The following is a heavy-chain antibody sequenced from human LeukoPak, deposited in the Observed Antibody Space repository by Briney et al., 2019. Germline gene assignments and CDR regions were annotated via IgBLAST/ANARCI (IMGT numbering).Heavy chain of an antibody. CDR3: ARDRAYYYDSSGYYPDY. J-gene: IGHJ4*02. CDR1: GFTFSSYA. V-gene: IGHV3-21*01. D-gene: IGHD3-22*01. CDR2: ISSSSSYI. Sequence: PGGSLRLSCAASGFTFSSYAMSWVRQAPGKGLEWVSSISSSSSYIYYADSVKGRFTISRDNAKNSLYLQMNSLRAEDTAVYYCARDRAYYYDSSGYYPDYWGQGTLVTVSS.